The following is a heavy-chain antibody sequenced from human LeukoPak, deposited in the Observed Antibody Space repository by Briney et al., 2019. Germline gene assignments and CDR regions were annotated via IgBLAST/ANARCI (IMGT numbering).Heavy chain of an antibody. CDR1: GFTFSTYW. D-gene: IGHD3-10*01. Sequence: GGSLRLSCAASGFTFSTYWMHWVRHAPGKGLVWVSRINSDGSRISYADSVKGRFTISRDNAKNTLYLQMNSLRAEDTAVYYCANNADYYGSGSYWYYFDYWGQGTLVTVSS. J-gene: IGHJ4*02. CDR3: ANNADYYGSGSYWYYFDY. V-gene: IGHV3-74*01. CDR2: INSDGSRI.